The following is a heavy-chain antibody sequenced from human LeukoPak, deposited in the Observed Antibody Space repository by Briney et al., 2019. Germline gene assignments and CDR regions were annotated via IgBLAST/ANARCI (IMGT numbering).Heavy chain of an antibody. D-gene: IGHD6-13*01. CDR1: GGSISSYY. Sequence: SETLSLTCTVSGGSISSYYWSWIRQPPGKGLEWIGCIYYSGSTNYNPSLKSRVTISVDTSKNQFSLKLSSVTAADTAVYYCARHRIAAAGTGAFDIWGQGTMVTVSS. V-gene: IGHV4-59*08. J-gene: IGHJ3*02. CDR3: ARHRIAAAGTGAFDI. CDR2: IYYSGST.